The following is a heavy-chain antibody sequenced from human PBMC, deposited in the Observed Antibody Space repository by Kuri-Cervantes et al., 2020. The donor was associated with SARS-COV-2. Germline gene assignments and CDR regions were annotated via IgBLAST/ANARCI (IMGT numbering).Heavy chain of an antibody. CDR1: GFTFSNAW. V-gene: IGHV3-15*01. CDR3: ARDRGDAFDI. J-gene: IGHJ3*02. Sequence: GGSLRLSCAASGFTFSNAWMSWVRQAPGEGLEWVGRIKSKTDGGTTDYAAPVKGRFTISRDDSKNTLYLQMNSLRAEDTAVYYCARDRGDAFDIWGQGTMVTVSS. CDR2: IKSKTDGGTT.